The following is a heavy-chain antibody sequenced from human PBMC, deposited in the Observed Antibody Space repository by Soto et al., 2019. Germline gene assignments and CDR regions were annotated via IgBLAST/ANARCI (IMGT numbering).Heavy chain of an antibody. CDR1: GGSFSGYY. CDR2: INHSGST. Sequence: QVQLQQWGAGLLKPSETLSLTCAVYGGSFSGYYWSWIRQPPGKGLEWIGEINHSGSTNYNPSLKSRVTISVVTSKNQFSLKLSSVTAADTAVYYCARARLRYCSGGSCYPMRGYFQHWGQGTLVTVSS. V-gene: IGHV4-34*01. J-gene: IGHJ1*01. D-gene: IGHD2-15*01. CDR3: ARARLRYCSGGSCYPMRGYFQH.